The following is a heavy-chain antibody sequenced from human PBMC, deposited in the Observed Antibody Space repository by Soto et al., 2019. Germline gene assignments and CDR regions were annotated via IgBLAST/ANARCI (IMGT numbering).Heavy chain of an antibody. CDR3: AREVAPNYFDY. D-gene: IGHD2-15*01. CDR1: GGSISSYY. CDR2: IYYSGST. J-gene: IGHJ4*02. Sequence: SETLSLTCTVSGGSISSYYWSWIRQPPGKGLEWIGYIYYSGSTNYNPSLKSRVTISVDTPKNQFSLKLSSVTAADTAVYYCAREVAPNYFDYWGQGTLVTVSS. V-gene: IGHV4-59*01.